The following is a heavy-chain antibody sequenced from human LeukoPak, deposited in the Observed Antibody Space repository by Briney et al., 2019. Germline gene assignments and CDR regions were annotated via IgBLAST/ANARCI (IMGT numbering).Heavy chain of an antibody. CDR1: GFTFSSYG. J-gene: IGHJ3*02. V-gene: IGHV3-23*01. D-gene: IGHD3-22*01. Sequence: GGSLRLSCAASGFTFSSYGMSWVRQAPGKGLEWVSAISGSDGSTYYADSVKGRFTISRDNSKNTLYLQMNSLRAEDTGVYYCAKVGENTYYYDSSGYTLLDAFDIWGQGTMVTVSS. CDR2: ISGSDGST. CDR3: AKVGENTYYYDSSGYTLLDAFDI.